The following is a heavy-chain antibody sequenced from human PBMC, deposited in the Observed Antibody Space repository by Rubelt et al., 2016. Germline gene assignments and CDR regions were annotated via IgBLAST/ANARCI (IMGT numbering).Heavy chain of an antibody. CDR3: ANKVKSGEPEYRN. Sequence: KGLEWVAVISYDGSNKYYADSVKGRFTISRDNSNNTLYLQMNSLRAEDTAVYYCANKVKSGEPEYRNWGQGTLVTVSS. J-gene: IGHJ4*02. D-gene: IGHD1-14*01. CDR2: ISYDGSNK. V-gene: IGHV3-30*04.